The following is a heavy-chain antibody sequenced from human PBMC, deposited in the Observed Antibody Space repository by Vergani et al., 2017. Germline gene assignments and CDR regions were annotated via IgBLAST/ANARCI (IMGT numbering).Heavy chain of an antibody. Sequence: QLVESGGGWVQPGGSLRLSCVVSGFDFSSYIMNWVRQAPGKGLEWVSFVSTGTKSQSYAESVKGRFTISRDSAKNSLYLQMDSLRAEDTAVYYRAREYSSTSGRAFDFWGQGTKVTVSS. CDR1: GFDFSSYI. CDR3: AREYSSTSGRAFDF. J-gene: IGHJ3*01. V-gene: IGHV3-48*01. D-gene: IGHD2-2*01. CDR2: VSTGTKSQ.